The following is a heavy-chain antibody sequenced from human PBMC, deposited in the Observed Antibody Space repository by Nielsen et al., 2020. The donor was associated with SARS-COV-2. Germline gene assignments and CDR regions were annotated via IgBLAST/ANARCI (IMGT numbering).Heavy chain of an antibody. CDR1: GFTFGDYA. D-gene: IGHD6-13*01. CDR3: TRVAEQQLVLGNWFDP. Sequence: GESLKISCTASGFTFGDYAMSWFRQAPGKGLEWVGFIRSKAYGGTTEYAASVKGRFTISRDDSKSIAYLQMNSLKTEDTAVYYCTRVAEQQLVLGNWFDPWGQGTLVTVSS. V-gene: IGHV3-49*03. CDR2: IRSKAYGGTT. J-gene: IGHJ5*02.